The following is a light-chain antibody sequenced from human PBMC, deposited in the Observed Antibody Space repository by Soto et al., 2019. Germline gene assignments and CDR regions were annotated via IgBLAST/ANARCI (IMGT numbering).Light chain of an antibody. CDR1: QNVANY. CDR2: ESS. V-gene: IGKV3-11*01. CDR3: QQRSNWTQT. Sequence: EILITQSPATLSLSPGERATITCRASQNVANYLEWYKQKPGQAPRLLIYESSNRETGIAARVSGRGAGTDCTLTISSLEPEDVEVDYCQQRSNWTQTFGQGTQVDIK. J-gene: IGKJ1*01.